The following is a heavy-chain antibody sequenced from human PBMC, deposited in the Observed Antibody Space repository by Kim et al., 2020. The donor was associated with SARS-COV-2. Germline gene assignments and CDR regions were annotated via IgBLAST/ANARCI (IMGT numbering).Heavy chain of an antibody. CDR2: ISSSSSYI. CDR3: ARDKGPNKGGDY. J-gene: IGHJ4*02. D-gene: IGHD3-16*01. Sequence: GGSLRLSCAASGFTFSSYSMNWVRQAPGKGLEWVSSISSSSSYIYYADSVKGRFTISRDNAKNSLYLQMNSLRAEDTAVYYCARDKGPNKGGDYWGQGTLVTVSS. CDR1: GFTFSSYS. V-gene: IGHV3-21*01.